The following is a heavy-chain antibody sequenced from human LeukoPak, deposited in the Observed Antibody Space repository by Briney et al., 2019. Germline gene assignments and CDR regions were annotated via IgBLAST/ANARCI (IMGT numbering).Heavy chain of an antibody. V-gene: IGHV3-21*06. CDR3: ARDFTGESGYAGY. CDR2: INPQGTST. CDR1: GSPFRTFS. Sequence: GGGLRPSFAATGSPFRTFSLNWFAKTQPRGSNWVSSINPQGTSTWNADSVKGRFSISRDNAKNSLYLQMNSLSAEDTGVYYCARDFTGESGYAGYWGQGSLVIVSS. J-gene: IGHJ4*02. D-gene: IGHD5-12*01.